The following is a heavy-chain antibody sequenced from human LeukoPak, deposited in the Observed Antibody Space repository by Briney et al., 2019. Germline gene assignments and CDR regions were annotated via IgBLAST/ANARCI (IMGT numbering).Heavy chain of an antibody. CDR3: ARDLHFSSGWSFTPFDY. J-gene: IGHJ4*02. Sequence: GGSLRLSCAASGFTFDDYAMHWVRQAPGKGLEWVSGISWNSGSIGYADSVKGRFTISRDNAKNSLYLQMNSLRAEDTAVYYCARDLHFSSGWSFTPFDYWGQGTLVTVSS. CDR1: GFTFDDYA. V-gene: IGHV3-9*01. CDR2: ISWNSGSI. D-gene: IGHD6-19*01.